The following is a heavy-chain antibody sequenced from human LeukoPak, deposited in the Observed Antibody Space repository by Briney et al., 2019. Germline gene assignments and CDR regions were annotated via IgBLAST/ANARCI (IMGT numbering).Heavy chain of an antibody. D-gene: IGHD3-22*01. CDR2: INWNGGST. Sequence: GGSLRLSCAASGFTFADYGMSWVRQAPGKGLEWVSAINWNGGSTGYADSVKGRFTISRDNAKNSLYLQMNSLRAEDTALYHCARAYYYDSSSYFPDWGQGTLVTVSS. CDR1: GFTFADYG. V-gene: IGHV3-20*01. CDR3: ARAYYYDSSSYFPD. J-gene: IGHJ4*02.